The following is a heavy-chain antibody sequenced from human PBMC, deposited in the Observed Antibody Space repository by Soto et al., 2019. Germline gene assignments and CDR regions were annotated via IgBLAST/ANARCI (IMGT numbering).Heavy chain of an antibody. CDR1: GFTFSSYA. Sequence: PGGSVRLSCAASGFTFSSYAMSWVRQAPGKGLEWVSAISGSGGSTYYADSVKGRFTISRDNSKNSLYLQMNSLRTEDTALYYCAKLALLYYDSSGSHDAFDIWGQGTMVTISS. J-gene: IGHJ3*02. CDR2: ISGSGGST. CDR3: AKLALLYYDSSGSHDAFDI. V-gene: IGHV3-23*01. D-gene: IGHD3-22*01.